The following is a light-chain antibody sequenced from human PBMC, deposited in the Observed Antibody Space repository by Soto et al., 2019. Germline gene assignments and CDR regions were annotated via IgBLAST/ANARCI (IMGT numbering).Light chain of an antibody. CDR2: GVT. V-gene: IGLV2-14*01. J-gene: IGLJ1*01. CDR1: SSDVGAYYS. Sequence: QSALTQPASVSGTPGQSITISCTGTSSDVGAYYSVSWYQHHPGKAPKLMIYGVTNRPSGVSNRFSGSKSGNTASLTISGLQAEDEGAYHCCSYTSGSSHYVFGTGTKLTVL. CDR3: CSYTSGSSHYV.